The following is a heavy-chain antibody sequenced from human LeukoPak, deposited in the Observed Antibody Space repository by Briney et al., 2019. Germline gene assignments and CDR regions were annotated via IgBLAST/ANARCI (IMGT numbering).Heavy chain of an antibody. Sequence: GGSLRLSCAGSGFTFSSYSMNWVRQAPGKGLEWVSYISSSSSTMYYADSVKGRFTISRDNAKNSLYVQMNSLRAEDTAVYYCARGAYCSDDSCPGAFDIWGQGTMVTLSS. CDR2: ISSSSSTM. D-gene: IGHD2-15*01. V-gene: IGHV3-48*01. CDR1: GFTFSSYS. J-gene: IGHJ3*02. CDR3: ARGAYCSDDSCPGAFDI.